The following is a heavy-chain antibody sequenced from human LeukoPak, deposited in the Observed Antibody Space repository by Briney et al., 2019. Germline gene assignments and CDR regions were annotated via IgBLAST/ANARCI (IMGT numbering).Heavy chain of an antibody. CDR1: GYTFTSYY. J-gene: IGHJ4*02. CDR3: ARGAYYDFWSGYPNWDYLDY. CDR2: INPSGGST. D-gene: IGHD3-3*01. V-gene: IGHV1-46*03. Sequence: GASVKVSCKASGYTFTSYYMHWVRQAPGQGLEWMGKINPSGGSTIYAQKFQGRVTMAPDTSTSTVYMELSSLRSEDTAVYYCARGAYYDFWSGYPNWDYLDYWGQGTLVTVSS.